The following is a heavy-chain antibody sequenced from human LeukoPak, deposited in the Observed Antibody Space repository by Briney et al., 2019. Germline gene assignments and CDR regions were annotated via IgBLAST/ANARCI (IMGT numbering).Heavy chain of an antibody. CDR2: ITKSGDQT. D-gene: IGHD5-24*01. Sequence: GGSLRLSRVPSGITFSNSALSWVRQAPGKGLEWVSTITKSGDQTYYADSVRGLFTISRDNSKNTLYLQMNSLRAEDTAVYHCVKSAGKDGYRDVFDIWGQGTVVTVSS. CDR3: VKSAGKDGYRDVFDI. CDR1: GITFSNSA. V-gene: IGHV3-23*01. J-gene: IGHJ3*02.